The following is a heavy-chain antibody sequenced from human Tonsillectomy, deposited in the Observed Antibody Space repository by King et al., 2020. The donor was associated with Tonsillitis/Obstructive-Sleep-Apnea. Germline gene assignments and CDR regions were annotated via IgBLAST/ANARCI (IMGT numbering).Heavy chain of an antibody. V-gene: IGHV3-21*01. CDR3: ARDQGSGSYYDY. CDR2: ISSSSSYI. CDR1: GFTFSSYS. J-gene: IGHJ4*02. Sequence: VQLVQSGGGLVKPGGSLRLSCAASGFTFSSYSMNWVRQAPGKGLEWVSSISSSSSYIYYADSVKGRFTISRDNAKNSLYLQMNSLRAEDTAVYYCARDQGSGSYYDYWGQETLVTVSS. D-gene: IGHD1-26*01.